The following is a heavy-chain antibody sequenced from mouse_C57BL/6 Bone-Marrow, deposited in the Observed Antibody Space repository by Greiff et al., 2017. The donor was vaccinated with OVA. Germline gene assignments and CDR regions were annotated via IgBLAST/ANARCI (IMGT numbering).Heavy chain of an antibody. CDR1: GYSFTSGYY. D-gene: IGHD2-4*01. CDR3: ARGDYDYGPAWFAY. Sequence: EVKLMESGPGLVKPSQSLSLTCSVTGYSFTSGYYWNWIRQFPGNKLEWMGYISYDGSNNYNPSLKNRISITRDTSKNQFCLKLNSVTSEDTATYYCARGDYDYGPAWFAYWGQGTLVTVSA. CDR2: ISYDGSN. J-gene: IGHJ3*01. V-gene: IGHV3-6*01.